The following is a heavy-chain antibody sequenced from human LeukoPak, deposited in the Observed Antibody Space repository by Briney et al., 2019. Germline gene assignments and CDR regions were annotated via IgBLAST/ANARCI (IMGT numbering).Heavy chain of an antibody. D-gene: IGHD2-2*01. J-gene: IGHJ6*03. CDR1: GYSFTNYW. CDR2: IYPGDSDT. CDR3: ARLWSEDDIVVVPAALYYYMDV. Sequence: GESLKISCKGSGYSFTNYWIGWVRQMPGKGLEWMGIIYPGDSDTRYSPSFQGQVTISADKSISTAYLQWSSLKASDTAMYYCARLWSEDDIVVVPAALYYYMDVWGKGTTVTVSS. V-gene: IGHV5-51*01.